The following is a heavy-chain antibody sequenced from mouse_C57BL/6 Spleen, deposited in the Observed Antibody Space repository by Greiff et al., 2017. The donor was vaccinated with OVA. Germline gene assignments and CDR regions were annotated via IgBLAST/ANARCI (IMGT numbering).Heavy chain of an antibody. J-gene: IGHJ4*01. Sequence: EVQLQESGEGLVKPGGSLKLSCAASGFTFSSYAMSWVRQTPEQRLEWVAYISRGGDYTYYADTVKGRFTFSRDNARNTLYLQMSSLKSEDTAMYYCTRAPYDFYAMDYWGQGTSLTVSS. V-gene: IGHV5-9-1*02. CDR3: TRAPYDFYAMDY. CDR1: GFTFSSYA. CDR2: ISRGGDYT.